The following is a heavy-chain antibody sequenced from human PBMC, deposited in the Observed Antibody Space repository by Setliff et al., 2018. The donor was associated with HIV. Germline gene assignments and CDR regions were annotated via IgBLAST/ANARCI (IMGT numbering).Heavy chain of an antibody. Sequence: PSETLSLTCTVSGGSISSDTFYWSWIRQPAGKGLEWIGIVDYRGNTYYSPSFHSRVTVLVDTSKNHFSLILTSVTAADTAVYYCTRQAFGGAPRTPLDSWGQGTLVTVS. CDR2: VDYRGNT. CDR1: GGSISSDTFY. D-gene: IGHD3-16*01. J-gene: IGHJ4*02. CDR3: TRQAFGGAPRTPLDS. V-gene: IGHV4-39*01.